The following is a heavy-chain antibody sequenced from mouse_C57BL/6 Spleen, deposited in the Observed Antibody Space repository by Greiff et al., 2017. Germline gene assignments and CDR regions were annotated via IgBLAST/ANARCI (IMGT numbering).Heavy chain of an antibody. CDR1: GFTFSDYY. Sequence: EVQGVESGGGLVQPGGSLKLSCAASGFTFSDYYMYWVRQTPEKRLEWVAYISNGGGSTYYPDTVKGRFTISRDNAKNTLYLQMSRLKSEDTAMYYCARREGDVFPKPSLWFAYWGQGTLGTVSA. D-gene: IGHD3-3*01. J-gene: IGHJ3*01. V-gene: IGHV5-12*01. CDR3: ARREGDVFPKPSLWFAY. CDR2: ISNGGGST.